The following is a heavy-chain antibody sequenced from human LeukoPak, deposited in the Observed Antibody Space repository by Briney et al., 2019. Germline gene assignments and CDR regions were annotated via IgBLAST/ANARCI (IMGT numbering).Heavy chain of an antibody. CDR1: GYTFTRYG. V-gene: IGHV1-18*01. CDR3: ARDHSNWNYAPDF. D-gene: IGHD1-7*01. CDR2: ISASNGNT. J-gene: IGHJ4*02. Sequence: GASVRVSCKASGYTFTRYGISWVRQAPGQGLQWLGWISASNGNTNYAQKFRDRVTMSTDTSTGTAYLVVRSLTSDDTAVYYCARDHSNWNYAPDFWGQGTLVIVSS.